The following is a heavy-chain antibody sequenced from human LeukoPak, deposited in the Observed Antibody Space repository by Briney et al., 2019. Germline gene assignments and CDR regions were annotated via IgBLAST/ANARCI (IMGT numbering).Heavy chain of an antibody. Sequence: TGGSLRLSCAASGFTFSSYAMSWVRQAPGKGLEWVSVIYSGGSTYYADSVKGRFTISRDNSKNTLYLQMNSLRAEDTAVYYCARHYGSGSQPFDYWGQGTLVTVSS. CDR2: IYSGGST. CDR1: GFTFSSYA. CDR3: ARHYGSGSQPFDY. D-gene: IGHD3-10*01. V-gene: IGHV3-66*04. J-gene: IGHJ4*02.